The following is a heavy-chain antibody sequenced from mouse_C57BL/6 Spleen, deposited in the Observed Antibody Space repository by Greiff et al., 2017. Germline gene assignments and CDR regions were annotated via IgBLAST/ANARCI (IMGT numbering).Heavy chain of an antibody. V-gene: IGHV1-82*01. CDR1: GYAFSSSW. D-gene: IGHD1-1*01. CDR2: IYPGDGDT. CDR3: ANYYGSDYAMDY. J-gene: IGHJ4*01. Sequence: VRLQQSGPELVKPGASVKISCKASGYAFSSSWMNWVKQRPGKGLEWIGRIYPGDGDTNYNGKFKGKATLTADKSSSTAYMQRSSLTSEDSAVYFCANYYGSDYAMDYWGQGTSVTVSS.